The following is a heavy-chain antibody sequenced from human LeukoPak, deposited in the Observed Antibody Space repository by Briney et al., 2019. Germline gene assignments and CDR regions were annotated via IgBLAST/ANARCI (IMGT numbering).Heavy chain of an antibody. Sequence: GGSLRLSCAASEFIFSTYSMNWVRQAPGKGLEWVSSISSSSSYIYYADSVKGRFTISRHNAKNSLYLEMNSLRAEDTAVYYCARDEGFCSGGRCHISGFDYWGQGILVTVSS. V-gene: IGHV3-21*03. CDR1: EFIFSTYS. J-gene: IGHJ4*02. CDR3: ARDEGFCSGGRCHISGFDY. CDR2: ISSSSSYI. D-gene: IGHD2-15*01.